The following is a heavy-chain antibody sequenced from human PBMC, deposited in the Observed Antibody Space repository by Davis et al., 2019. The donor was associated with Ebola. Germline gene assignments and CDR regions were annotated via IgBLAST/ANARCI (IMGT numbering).Heavy chain of an antibody. CDR1: GGSISSSSYY. V-gene: IGHV4-39*07. Sequence: MPSETLSLTCTVSGGSISSSSYYWGWIRQPPGKGLEWIGSIYYSGSTYYNPSLKSRVTISVDTSKNQFSLKLSSVTAADTAVYYCARGPNSGTYFGLFDYWGQGTLVTVSS. CDR2: IYYSGST. J-gene: IGHJ4*02. D-gene: IGHD1-26*01. CDR3: ARGPNSGTYFGLFDY.